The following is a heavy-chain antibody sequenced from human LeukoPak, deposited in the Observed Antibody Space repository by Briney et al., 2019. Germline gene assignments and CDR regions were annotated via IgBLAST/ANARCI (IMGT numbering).Heavy chain of an antibody. J-gene: IGHJ3*01. Sequence: PGGSLRLSCAASGFTFSNYAMSWVRQAPGKGLEWVSVISASGGSTYYADSVKGRFTISRDNSKNTLYLQMNSLRVEDTAVYYCATTAHASSWYRGAFDLWGQGTMVTVSS. CDR1: GFTFSNYA. D-gene: IGHD6-13*01. V-gene: IGHV3-23*01. CDR2: ISASGGST. CDR3: ATTAHASSWYRGAFDL.